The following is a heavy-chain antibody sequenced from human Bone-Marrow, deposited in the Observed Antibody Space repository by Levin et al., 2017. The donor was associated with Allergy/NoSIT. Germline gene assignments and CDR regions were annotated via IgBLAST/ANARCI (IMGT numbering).Heavy chain of an antibody. CDR1: GGSFSGYY. CDR3: ARRPHYYSNKRDYFDY. J-gene: IGHJ4*02. V-gene: IGHV4-34*01. CDR2: INHSGST. Sequence: SETLSLTCAVYGGSFSGYYWSWIRQPPGKGLEWIGEINHSGSTNYNPSLKSRVTISVDTSKNQFSLKLSSVTAADTAVYYCARRPHYYSNKRDYFDYWGQGTLVTVSS. D-gene: IGHD4-11*01.